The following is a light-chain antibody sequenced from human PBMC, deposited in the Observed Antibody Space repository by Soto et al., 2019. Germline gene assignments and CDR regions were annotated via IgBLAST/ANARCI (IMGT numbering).Light chain of an antibody. V-gene: IGLV2-23*02. CDR1: SSDVGSYNL. Sequence: QSVLTQPASVSGSPGQSITISCTGTSSDVGSYNLVSWYQQHPGKAPKLMIYEVSKRPSGVSNRFSGSKSGNTASLTISGLQAEDEADYYCQSYDSDNYRVVFGGGTKLTVL. CDR3: QSYDSDNYRVV. CDR2: EVS. J-gene: IGLJ2*01.